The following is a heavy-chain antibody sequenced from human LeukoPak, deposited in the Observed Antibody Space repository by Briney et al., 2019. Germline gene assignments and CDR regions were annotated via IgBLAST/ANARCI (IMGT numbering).Heavy chain of an antibody. CDR1: GFTFSSYE. Sequence: GGSLRLSCAASGFTFSSYEMNWVRQAPGKGLEWVSSITSSSSYIYYADSVKGRFTISRDNAENSLFLQMNSLRAEDAAVYYCARDLLYYDSNGGDYWGQGTLVTVSS. J-gene: IGHJ4*02. CDR2: ITSSSSYI. D-gene: IGHD3-22*01. V-gene: IGHV3-21*01. CDR3: ARDLLYYDSNGGDY.